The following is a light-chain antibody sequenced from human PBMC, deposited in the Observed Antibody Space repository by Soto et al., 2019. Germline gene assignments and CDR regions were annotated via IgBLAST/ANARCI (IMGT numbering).Light chain of an antibody. V-gene: IGKV3-15*01. CDR3: QQYNNWPPWT. J-gene: IGKJ1*01. Sequence: EVVMRQSPATLSVSPGETATLSSRASQSVSNKLAWYQQRPGQAPRLLIYAADTRATGIPDRFSGSGSGREFTLTISSLQSEDFAVYYCQQYNNWPPWTFGQGTKVEVK. CDR2: AAD. CDR1: QSVSNK.